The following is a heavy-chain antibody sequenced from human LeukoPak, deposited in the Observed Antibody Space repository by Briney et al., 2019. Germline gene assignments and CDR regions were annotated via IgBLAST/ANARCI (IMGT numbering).Heavy chain of an antibody. D-gene: IGHD2-2*01. CDR2: STDKLYSYTT. J-gene: IGHJ3*02. V-gene: IGHV3-72*01. CDR3: VRAGSTRGYDI. CDR1: GFPFSDRR. Sequence: PGGSLRLSCAVSGFPFSDRRMVWVRPVPGKGLQWVGRSTDKLYSYTTEYAASVKGRFTISRADSENSLYLQMNSLKTEDTAVYYCVRAGSTRGYDIWGQGTMVTVSS.